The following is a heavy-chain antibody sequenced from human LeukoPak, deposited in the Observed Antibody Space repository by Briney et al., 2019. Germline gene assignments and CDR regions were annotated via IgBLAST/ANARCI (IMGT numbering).Heavy chain of an antibody. D-gene: IGHD6-19*01. V-gene: IGHV4-34*01. Sequence: PSETLSLTCAAYGGSSSGYYWSWIRQPPGKGLEWIGEINHSGSTNYNPSLKSRVTISVDTSKNQFSLKLSSVTAADTAVYYCARDTGYSSGWPRTSHDYWGQGTLVTVSS. J-gene: IGHJ4*02. CDR1: GGSSSGYY. CDR2: INHSGST. CDR3: ARDTGYSSGWPRTSHDY.